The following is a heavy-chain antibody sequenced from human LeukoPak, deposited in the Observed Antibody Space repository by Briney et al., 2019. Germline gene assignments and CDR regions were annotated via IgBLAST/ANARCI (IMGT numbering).Heavy chain of an antibody. D-gene: IGHD5-24*01. Sequence: GESLKISGKGSGYSFSSYWIGWVRQMPGKGLEWMGIIYPGDSDTRYSPSFQGQVTTSVDKSISTAYLQWSSLKASDTAMYYCARQDGAAKYYFDYWGQGTLVTVSS. CDR1: GYSFSSYW. CDR3: ARQDGAAKYYFDY. CDR2: IYPGDSDT. V-gene: IGHV5-51*01. J-gene: IGHJ4*02.